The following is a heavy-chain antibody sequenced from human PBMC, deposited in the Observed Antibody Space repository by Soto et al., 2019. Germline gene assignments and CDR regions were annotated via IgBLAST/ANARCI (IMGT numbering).Heavy chain of an antibody. V-gene: IGHV1-8*02. J-gene: IGHJ4*02. Sequence: AAVKASSKASGDTFTSYGISGVRQATGQGLEWMGWMNPNSGNTGYAQKLQGRVTMTRNTSTSTAYMELRSLRSDDTAVYYCARDAAVGLFDYWGQGTLVTVSS. CDR1: GDTFTSYG. D-gene: IGHD1-26*01. CDR3: ARDAAVGLFDY. CDR2: MNPNSGNT.